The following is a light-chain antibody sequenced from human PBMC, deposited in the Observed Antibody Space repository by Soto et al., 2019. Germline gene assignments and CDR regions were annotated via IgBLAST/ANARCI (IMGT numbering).Light chain of an antibody. CDR1: TSNIGAGYG. CDR2: GNS. Sequence: QAVVTQPPSVSGAPGQRVTISCTGSTSNIGAGYGVHWYQHLPGTAPKLLMYGNSIRPSGVPDRFSGSKSGTSASLAITGLQAEDDAEYYCQSYDSSLTCVVFGGGTQLTVL. V-gene: IGLV1-40*01. J-gene: IGLJ2*01. CDR3: QSYDSSLTCVV.